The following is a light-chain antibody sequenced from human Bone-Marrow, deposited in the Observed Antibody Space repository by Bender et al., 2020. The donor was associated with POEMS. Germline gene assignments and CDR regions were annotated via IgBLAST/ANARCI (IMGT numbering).Light chain of an antibody. J-gene: IGLJ2*01. CDR1: SSDVGAYNL. CDR3: SSYAGNNIVV. CDR2: EVR. Sequence: QSALTQPASVSGSPGQSITISCTGASSDVGAYNLVSWYQQHPGKAPKLLIYEVRKRPSGVPDRFSGSKSGNTASLTVSGLQPEDEGDYYCSSYAGNNIVVFGGRTKLTVL. V-gene: IGLV2-8*01.